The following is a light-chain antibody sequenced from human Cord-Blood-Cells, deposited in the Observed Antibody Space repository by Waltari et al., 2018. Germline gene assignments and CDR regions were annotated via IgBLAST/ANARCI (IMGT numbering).Light chain of an antibody. CDR3: QQYDNLPPKS. V-gene: IGKV1-33*01. J-gene: IGKJ2*03. CDR2: DAS. CDR1: QDISNY. Sequence: DIQMTQSPSSLSASVGDRVTITCQAGQDISNYLNWYQQKPGKAPKLLIYDASNLETGVPSRFSGSGSGTDFTFTISSLQPEDIATYYCQQYDNLPPKSFGQGTKLEIK.